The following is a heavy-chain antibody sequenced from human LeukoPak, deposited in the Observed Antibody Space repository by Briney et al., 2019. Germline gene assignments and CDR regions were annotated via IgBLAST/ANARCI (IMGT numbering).Heavy chain of an antibody. Sequence: GGSLRLSCAASGFTFSSYSMNWVRQAPGKGLEWVSSISGSGGNTYYADSVKGRFTISRDNSQNTLYLQMNSLRAEDTAVYYCAKGDWDPDYWGQGTLVTVSS. CDR2: ISGSGGNT. V-gene: IGHV3-23*01. D-gene: IGHD3/OR15-3a*01. CDR1: GFTFSSYS. CDR3: AKGDWDPDY. J-gene: IGHJ4*02.